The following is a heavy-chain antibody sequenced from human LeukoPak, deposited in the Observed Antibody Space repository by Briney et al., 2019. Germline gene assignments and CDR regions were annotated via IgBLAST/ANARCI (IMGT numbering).Heavy chain of an antibody. D-gene: IGHD5-12*01. J-gene: IGHJ4*02. CDR3: ARSGSGYLRYYFDY. CDR2: INHSGST. CDR1: GGSFSGYY. V-gene: IGHV4-34*01. Sequence: SETLSLTCAVYGGSFSGYYWSWIRQPPGKGLEWIGEINHSGSTNYNPSLKSRVTISVDTSKNQSSLKLRSVTAADTAVYYCARSGSGYLRYYFDYWGQGTLVTVSS.